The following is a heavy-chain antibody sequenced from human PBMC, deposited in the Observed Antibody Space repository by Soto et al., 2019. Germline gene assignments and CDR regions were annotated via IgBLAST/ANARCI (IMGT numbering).Heavy chain of an antibody. CDR1: GGPFIRYT. V-gene: IGHV1-69*01. D-gene: IGHD3-22*01. Sequence: SVKVSCKASGGPFIRYTITWVRQAPGQGLEWMGGITPMFGTPNYAQKFQGRVTITADESTSTAYMELSSLRSEDTAMYYCARDGTLYDSSAYYYLYWGQRTLVTVSS. J-gene: IGHJ4*02. CDR2: ITPMFGTP. CDR3: ARDGTLYDSSAYYYLY.